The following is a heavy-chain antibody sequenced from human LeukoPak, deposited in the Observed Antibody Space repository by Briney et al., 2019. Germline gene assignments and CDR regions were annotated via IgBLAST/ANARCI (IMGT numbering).Heavy chain of an antibody. J-gene: IGHJ4*02. CDR2: IHYSGST. Sequence: PSETLSLTCTVSGGSVSGYYWIWIRQPPGKGLEWIGYIHYSGSTNYNPSLKSRVTISVDTSNNQFSLKLSSVTAADTALYYCARGGPKHWLVDDSWGQGTLVTVSS. CDR3: ARGGPKHWLVDDS. V-gene: IGHV4-59*02. D-gene: IGHD6-19*01. CDR1: GGSVSGYY.